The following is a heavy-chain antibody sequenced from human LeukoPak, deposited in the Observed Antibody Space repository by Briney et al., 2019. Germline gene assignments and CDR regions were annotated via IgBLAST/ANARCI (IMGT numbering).Heavy chain of an antibody. CDR1: EFAVSSKA. D-gene: IGHD1-26*01. CDR3: AKEGSGSAFDY. J-gene: IGHJ4*02. CDR2: ISGSGGST. Sequence: GGTLRLSCAAPEFAVSSKAMSWVRQATGKELKWVSAISGSGGSTYYADSVKGRFTISRDNSKNTLYLQMNSLRAEDTAVYYCAKEGSGSAFDYWGQGTLVTVSS. V-gene: IGHV3-23*01.